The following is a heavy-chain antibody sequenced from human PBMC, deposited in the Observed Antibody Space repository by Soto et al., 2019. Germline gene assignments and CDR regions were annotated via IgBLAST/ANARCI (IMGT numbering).Heavy chain of an antibody. CDR1: GFTFSDYY. J-gene: IGHJ4*02. CDR2: ISSGSRFT. D-gene: IGHD3-9*01. Sequence: GGSLRLSCAASGFTFSDYYMNWIRQAPGKGLEWVSYISSGSRFTTYADSVKGRFTISRDNAKNSLYLQMNSLRAEDTAVYYCARGGDILTGYYTLDYWGQGTLVTVSS. CDR3: ARGGDILTGYYTLDY. V-gene: IGHV3-11*05.